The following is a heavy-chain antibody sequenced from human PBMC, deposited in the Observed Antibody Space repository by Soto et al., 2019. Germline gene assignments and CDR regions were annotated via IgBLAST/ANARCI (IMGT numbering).Heavy chain of an antibody. CDR1: GYTFTSYA. Sequence: QVQLVQSGAEVKKPGASVKVSCKASGYTFTSYAMHWVRHAPGQRREWMGWINAGNGNTIYSQKFQGRVTVSRDTSASTAYMELSSLRFEGTAVYYCARDLPPIDYRGQGTLVTVSS. V-gene: IGHV1-3*01. CDR3: ARDLPPIDY. J-gene: IGHJ4*02. CDR2: INAGNGNT.